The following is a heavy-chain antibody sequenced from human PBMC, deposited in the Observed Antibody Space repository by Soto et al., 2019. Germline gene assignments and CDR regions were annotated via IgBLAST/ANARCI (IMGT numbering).Heavy chain of an antibody. CDR1: GFTFNTYT. CDR2: VSYTGGT. CDR3: AKSGDIAALDP. Sequence: SGGSLRLSCAASGFTFNTYTINWVRQAPGKGLEWVSGVSYTGGTYYADSVRGRVTISRDNSKNTLYLQMNSLSAEDTAVYYCAKSGDIAALDPWRQGPLVTVSS. J-gene: IGHJ5*02. D-gene: IGHD6-6*01. V-gene: IGHV3-23*01.